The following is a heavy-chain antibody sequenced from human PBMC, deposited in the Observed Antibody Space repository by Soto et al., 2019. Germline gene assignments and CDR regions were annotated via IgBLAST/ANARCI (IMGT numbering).Heavy chain of an antibody. D-gene: IGHD6-13*01. CDR2: ISYDGSNK. CDR1: GFTFSSYA. J-gene: IGHJ3*02. Sequence: QPGGSLRLSCAASGFTFSSYAMHWVRQAPGKGLEWVAVISYDGSNKYYADSVKGRFTISRDNSKNTLYLQMNSLRAEDTAVYYCAREKGSSWHGAFDIWGQGTMVTVSS. CDR3: AREKGSSWHGAFDI. V-gene: IGHV3-30-3*01.